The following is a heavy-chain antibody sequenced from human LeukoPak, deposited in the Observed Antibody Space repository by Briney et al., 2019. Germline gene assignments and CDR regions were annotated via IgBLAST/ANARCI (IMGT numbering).Heavy chain of an antibody. V-gene: IGHV3-30-3*01. D-gene: IGHD2-2*01. CDR2: ISYDASNK. J-gene: IGHJ4*01. Sequence: GGSLRLSCAASGFTFSSYAMHWVRQAPGKGLEWGAVISYDASNKYYADSVKGRFTISRDNSKNTLYLQMNSLRAEDTAVYYCARVVGVPAAYYYFDDWGQATLVTASS. CDR3: ARVVGVPAAYYYFDD. CDR1: GFTFSSYA.